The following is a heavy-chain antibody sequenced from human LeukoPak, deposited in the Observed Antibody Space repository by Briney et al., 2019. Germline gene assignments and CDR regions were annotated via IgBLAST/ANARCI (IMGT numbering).Heavy chain of an antibody. Sequence: ASVKVSCKTSGYIFNNHYLHWVRQAPGQGLEWMGIINPNGGDTGYAQKFQDRLTMTRDTSTRTVFMELGSLRSEDTAVYYCAGVGDAYNRRGELDFWGQGTLVTVSS. J-gene: IGHJ4*02. D-gene: IGHD5-24*01. CDR2: INPNGGDT. CDR1: GYIFNNHY. V-gene: IGHV1-46*02. CDR3: AGVGDAYNRRGELDF.